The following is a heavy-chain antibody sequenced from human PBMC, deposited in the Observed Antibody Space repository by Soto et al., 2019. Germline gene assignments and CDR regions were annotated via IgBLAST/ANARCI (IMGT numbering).Heavy chain of an antibody. Sequence: QVQLVESGGGVVQPGRSLRLSCAASGFTFSSYGRHWVRQAPGKGLEWVAVISYDGSNKYYADSVKGRFTISRDNSKNTLYLQMNSLRAEDTAVYYCAKEQWQQLVSGYYYYGMDVWGQGTTVTVSS. D-gene: IGHD6-13*01. J-gene: IGHJ6*02. V-gene: IGHV3-30*18. CDR3: AKEQWQQLVSGYYYYGMDV. CDR1: GFTFSSYG. CDR2: ISYDGSNK.